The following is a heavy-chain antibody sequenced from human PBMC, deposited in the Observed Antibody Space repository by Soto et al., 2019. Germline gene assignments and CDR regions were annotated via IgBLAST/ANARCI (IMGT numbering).Heavy chain of an antibody. CDR3: ARAPLSTVTIGWFDP. V-gene: IGHV1-46*01. D-gene: IGHD4-4*01. CDR1: GYTFTSYY. CDR2: INPSGGST. J-gene: IGHJ5*02. Sequence: GASVKVSCKASGYTFTSYYMHWVRQAPGQGLEWMGIINPSGGSTSYAQKFQGRVTMTRDTSTSTVYMELSSLRSEDTAVYYCARAPLSTVTIGWFDPWGQGTLVTVSS.